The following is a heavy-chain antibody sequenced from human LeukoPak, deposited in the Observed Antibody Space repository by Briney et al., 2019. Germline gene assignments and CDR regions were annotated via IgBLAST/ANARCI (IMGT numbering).Heavy chain of an antibody. CDR2: IYHSGST. D-gene: IGHD5-24*01. Sequence: KPSETLSLTCAVSGYSISSGYYWGWIRQPTGKGLEWIGSIYHSGSTYYNPSLKSRVTISVDTSKNQFSLKLSSVTAADTAVYYCASWGPPAKRWLQPFDYWGQGTLVTVSS. CDR1: GYSISSGYY. J-gene: IGHJ4*02. CDR3: ASWGPPAKRWLQPFDY. V-gene: IGHV4-38-2*01.